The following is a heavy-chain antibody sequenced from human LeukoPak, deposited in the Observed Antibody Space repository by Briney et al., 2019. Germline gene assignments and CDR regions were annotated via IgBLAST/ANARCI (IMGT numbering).Heavy chain of an antibody. CDR3: AKRGSGSYEFDY. Sequence: GGSLRLSCEASGFTFSSFGMHWVRQAPGKGLEWVAFIRRDGDVIYYADSVKGRFTISRDNSRNMVYLQLNSLRPEDTAVYYCAKRGSGSYEFDYWGQGTLVTVSS. D-gene: IGHD6-19*01. V-gene: IGHV3-30*02. J-gene: IGHJ4*02. CDR1: GFTFSSFG. CDR2: IRRDGDVI.